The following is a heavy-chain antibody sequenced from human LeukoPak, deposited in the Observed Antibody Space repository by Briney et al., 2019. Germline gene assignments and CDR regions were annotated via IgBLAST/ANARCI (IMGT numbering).Heavy chain of an antibody. Sequence: SETLSLTCAVYGGSFSGYYWSWIRQPPGKGLERIGEINHSGSTNYNPSLKSRVTISVDTSKNQFSLKLSSVTAADTAVYYCARGRTSYGDYVDFDYWGQGTLVTVSS. CDR1: GGSFSGYY. D-gene: IGHD4-17*01. V-gene: IGHV4-34*01. CDR2: INHSGST. J-gene: IGHJ4*02. CDR3: ARGRTSYGDYVDFDY.